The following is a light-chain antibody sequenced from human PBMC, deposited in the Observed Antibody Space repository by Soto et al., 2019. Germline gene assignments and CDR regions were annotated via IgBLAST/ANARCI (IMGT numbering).Light chain of an antibody. V-gene: IGLV2-14*01. Sequence: QSALTQPASVSGSPGQSITISCTGTSSDVGGYNYVSWYQQHPGKAPKLMIYDVSNRPSGVSNRFSGSKSGNTASLTISGLPAEDEADYCCSSHTSSSTLVVFGGGTKLTVL. CDR2: DVS. J-gene: IGLJ2*01. CDR1: SSDVGGYNY. CDR3: SSHTSSSTLVV.